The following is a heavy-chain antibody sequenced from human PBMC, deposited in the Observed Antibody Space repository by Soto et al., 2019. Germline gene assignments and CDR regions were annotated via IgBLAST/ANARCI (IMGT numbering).Heavy chain of an antibody. Sequence: ASVKVSCKASGYTFTSYAMHWVRQAPGQRLEWMGWINAGNGNTKYSQKFQGRVTITRDTSASTAYMELSSLRSEDTAVYYCASSGDIAVAGKWRGNYYYYYGMDVWGQGTTVTVSS. J-gene: IGHJ6*02. CDR3: ASSGDIAVAGKWRGNYYYYYGMDV. CDR2: INAGNGNT. V-gene: IGHV1-3*01. CDR1: GYTFTSYA. D-gene: IGHD6-19*01.